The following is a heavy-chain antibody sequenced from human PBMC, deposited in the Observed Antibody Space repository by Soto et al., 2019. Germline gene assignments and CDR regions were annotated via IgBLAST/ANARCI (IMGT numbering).Heavy chain of an antibody. D-gene: IGHD4-4*01. Sequence: EVQLVESGGGLVQPGGSLRLSCAASGFTVSSNYMSWVRQAPGKGLEWVSVIYSGGSTYYADSVKGRFTISRDNSKNTLYLQMNSLRAEDTAVYYCARDSRLQAFGAFDLWGQGTMVTVSS. CDR2: IYSGGST. CDR3: ARDSRLQAFGAFDL. CDR1: GFTVSSNY. V-gene: IGHV3-66*01. J-gene: IGHJ3*01.